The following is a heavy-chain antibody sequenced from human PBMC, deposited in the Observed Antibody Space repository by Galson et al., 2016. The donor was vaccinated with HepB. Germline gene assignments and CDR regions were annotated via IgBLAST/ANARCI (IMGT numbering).Heavy chain of an antibody. CDR2: ISGSGANT. J-gene: IGHJ4*02. CDR3: ARYSNSWAPFDY. Sequence: LRLSCAASGFTFSSYAMTWVRQAPGKGLEWVSGISGSGANTYYANAVKGRFTISRDNSNNTLYLQGNSLRAEDTALYFCARYSNSWAPFDYWGQGSLVTVSS. D-gene: IGHD6-13*01. V-gene: IGHV3-23*01. CDR1: GFTFSSYA.